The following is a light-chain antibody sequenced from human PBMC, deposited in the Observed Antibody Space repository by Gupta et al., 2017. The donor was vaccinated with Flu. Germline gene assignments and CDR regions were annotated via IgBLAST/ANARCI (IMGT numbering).Light chain of an antibody. J-gene: IGLJ1*01. CDR1: ALPNQY. V-gene: IGLV3-25*03. CDR3: QSADSSSTYYV. Sequence: GQTARITCSGDALPNQYAYWYQQKPGHAPALLIYKDSERPSGIPERFSGSSSGTTVTLTITGVQAEDEADYYCQSADSSSTYYVFGTGTKVTVL. CDR2: KDS.